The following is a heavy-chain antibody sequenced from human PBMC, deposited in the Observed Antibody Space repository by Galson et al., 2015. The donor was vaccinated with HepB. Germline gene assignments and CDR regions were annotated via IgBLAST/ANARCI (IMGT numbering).Heavy chain of an antibody. CDR3: ARDNVAPPVGATTDRYYYYYYGMDV. Sequence: SLRLSCAASGFTFSSYSMNWVRQAPGKGLEWVSSISSSSSYIYYADSVKGRFTISRDNAKNSLYLQMNSLRAEDTAVYYCARDNVAPPVGATTDRYYYYYYGMDVWGQGTTVTVSS. D-gene: IGHD1-26*01. CDR2: ISSSSSYI. CDR1: GFTFSSYS. J-gene: IGHJ6*02. V-gene: IGHV3-21*01.